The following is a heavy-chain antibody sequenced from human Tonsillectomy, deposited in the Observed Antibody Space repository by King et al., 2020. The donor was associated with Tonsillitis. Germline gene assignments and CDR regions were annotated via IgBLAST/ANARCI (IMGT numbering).Heavy chain of an antibody. CDR3: ARGDTIFGVADAFDI. D-gene: IGHD3-3*01. CDR2: IYYSGST. Sequence: QLQESGPGLVKPSETLSLTCTVSGGSISSYYWSWIRQPPGKGLEWIGYIYYSGSTNYNTSLKSRVTISVDTSKNQFSLKLSSVTAADTALYYCARGDTIFGVADAFDIWGRGTMVTVSS. V-gene: IGHV4-59*01. CDR1: GGSISSYY. J-gene: IGHJ3*02.